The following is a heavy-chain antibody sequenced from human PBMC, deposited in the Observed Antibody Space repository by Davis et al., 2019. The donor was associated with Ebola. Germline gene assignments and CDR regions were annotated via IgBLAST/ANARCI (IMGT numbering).Heavy chain of an antibody. Sequence: GEALNTSCAAAWLTFSRMAMHWVRHGSGEGLEWVGRIRSKANSYATAYAASVKGRFTISRDDSKNTAYLQMSSLKTEDTAVYYCTSAYGDWDYWGQGTLVAVSS. V-gene: IGHV3-73*01. J-gene: IGHJ4*02. CDR1: WLTFSRMA. D-gene: IGHD4-17*01. CDR2: IRSKANSYAT. CDR3: TSAYGDWDY.